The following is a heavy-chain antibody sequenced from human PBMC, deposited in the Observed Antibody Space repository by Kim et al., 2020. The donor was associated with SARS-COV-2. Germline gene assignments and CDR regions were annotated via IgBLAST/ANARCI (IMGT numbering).Heavy chain of an antibody. J-gene: IGHJ6*02. Sequence: GGSLRLSCAASGFTFSSYGMHWVRQAPGKGLEWVAVISYDGSNKYYADSVKGRFTISRDNTKNTLYLQMNSLRAEDTAVYYCARDLGFPRLLWFGELSYYGMDVWGQGTTVTVSS. V-gene: IGHV3-33*05. CDR3: ARDLGFPRLLWFGELSYYGMDV. CDR2: ISYDGSNK. CDR1: GFTFSSYG. D-gene: IGHD3-10*01.